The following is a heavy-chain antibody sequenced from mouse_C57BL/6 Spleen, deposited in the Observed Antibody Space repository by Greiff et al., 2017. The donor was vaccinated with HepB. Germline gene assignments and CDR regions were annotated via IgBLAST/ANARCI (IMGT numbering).Heavy chain of an antibody. V-gene: IGHV1-15*01. CDR3: TRHLYGNYGFDY. CDR1: GYTFTDYE. CDR2: IDPETGGT. Sequence: QVQLKESGAELVRPGASVTLSCKASGYTFTDYEMHWVKQTPVHGLEWIGAIDPETGGTAYNQKFKGKAILTADKSSSTAYMELRSLTSEDSAVYYCTRHLYGNYGFDYWGQGTTLTVSS. D-gene: IGHD2-1*01. J-gene: IGHJ2*01.